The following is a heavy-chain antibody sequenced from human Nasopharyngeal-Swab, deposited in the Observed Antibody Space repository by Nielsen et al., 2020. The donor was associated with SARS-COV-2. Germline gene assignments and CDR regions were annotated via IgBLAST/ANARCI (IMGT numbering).Heavy chain of an antibody. J-gene: IGHJ4*02. CDR3: ARHPRSYYDYVWGSTPFSFDY. Sequence: SVKVSCKASGGTFSSYAISWVRQAPGQGLEWMGGIIPIFGTANYAQKFQGRVTITADESTSTAYTELSSLRSEDTAVYYCARHPRSYYDYVWGSTPFSFDYWGQGTLVTVSS. CDR1: GGTFSSYA. D-gene: IGHD3-16*01. V-gene: IGHV1-69*13. CDR2: IIPIFGTA.